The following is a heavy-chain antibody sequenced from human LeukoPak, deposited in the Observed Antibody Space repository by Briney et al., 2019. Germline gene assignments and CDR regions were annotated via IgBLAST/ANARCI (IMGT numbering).Heavy chain of an antibody. CDR3: VRDDDRPDNGLDY. D-gene: IGHD3-22*01. V-gene: IGHV3-48*04. J-gene: IGHJ4*02. CDR2: ISSSSTTI. Sequence: GGSLRLSCAASGFTFSSSSMNWVRQAPGKGLEWVSYISSSSTTIYYADSVKGRFTISRDNAKNSLYLQMNSLRSEDTAVYYCVRDDDRPDNGLDYWGQGTLVTVSS. CDR1: GFTFSSSS.